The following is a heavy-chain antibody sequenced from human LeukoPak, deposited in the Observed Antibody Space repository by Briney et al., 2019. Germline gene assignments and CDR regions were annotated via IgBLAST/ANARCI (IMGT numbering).Heavy chain of an antibody. D-gene: IGHD4-17*01. CDR2: INNDGSGT. CDR1: GFTFGSSW. Sequence: GGSLRLSCAASGFTFGSSWMTWVRQAPGKGLEWVANINNDGSGTYYVDSVEGRFTISRDNAKNSLFLQMNSLRAEDTAVYYRASKAVTYYYDYWGQGTLVIVSS. J-gene: IGHJ4*02. CDR3: ASKAVTYYYDY. V-gene: IGHV3-7*05.